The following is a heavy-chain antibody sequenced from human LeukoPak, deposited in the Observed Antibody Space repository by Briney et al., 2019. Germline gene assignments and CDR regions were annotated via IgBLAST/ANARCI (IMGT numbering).Heavy chain of an antibody. CDR3: ARTHFVSSSGSYYFDY. J-gene: IGHJ4*02. Sequence: GASVTVSCKASGYTFTSYGISWVRQAPGQGLEWMGWISAYNGNTNYAQKLQGRVTMTTDTSTSTAYMELRSLRSDDTAVYYCARTHFVSSSGSYYFDYWGQGTLVTVSS. V-gene: IGHV1-18*01. D-gene: IGHD1-26*01. CDR1: GYTFTSYG. CDR2: ISAYNGNT.